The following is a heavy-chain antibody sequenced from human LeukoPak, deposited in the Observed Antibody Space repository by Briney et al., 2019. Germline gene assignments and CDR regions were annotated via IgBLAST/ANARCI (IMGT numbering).Heavy chain of an antibody. CDR2: IAPSVDTT. CDR3: VREESGGYFDY. Sequence: ASVKVSCKPSGFTFTNYLLHWVRQAPGQGLEWVGRIAPSVDTTNYAQKFRDRVTITRDTSTSTVYMELRSLRSEDTAVYSCVREESGGYFDYWGQGTLVSVSS. V-gene: IGHV1-46*01. CDR1: GFTFTNYL. D-gene: IGHD2-8*02. J-gene: IGHJ4*02.